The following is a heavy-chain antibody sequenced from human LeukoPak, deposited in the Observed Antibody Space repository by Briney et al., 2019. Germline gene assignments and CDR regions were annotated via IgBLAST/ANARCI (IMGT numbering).Heavy chain of an antibody. V-gene: IGHV3-48*04. CDR3: ARGRGASCATDNWFDP. J-gene: IGHJ5*02. CDR2: ISSSSSTI. Sequence: GGSLRLSCAASGFTFSSYSMNWVRQAPGKGLEWVSYISSSSSTIYYADSVKGRFTISRDNAKNSLYLQMNSLRAEDTAVYYCARGRGASCATDNWFDPWGQGTLVTVSS. CDR1: GFTFSSYS. D-gene: IGHD2-2*01.